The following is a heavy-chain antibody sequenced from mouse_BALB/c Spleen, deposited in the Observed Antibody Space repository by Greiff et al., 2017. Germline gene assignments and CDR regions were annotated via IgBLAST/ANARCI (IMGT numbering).Heavy chain of an antibody. Sequence: EVQLQESGGGLVQPGGSLRLSCATSGFTFTDYYMSWVRQPPGKALEWLGFIRNKANGYTTEYSASVKGRFTISRDNSQSILYLQMNTLRAEDSATYYCARDNYYGSSYDYWGQGTTLTVSS. D-gene: IGHD1-1*01. CDR3: ARDNYYGSSYDY. V-gene: IGHV7-3*02. J-gene: IGHJ2*01. CDR2: IRNKANGYTT. CDR1: GFTFTDYY.